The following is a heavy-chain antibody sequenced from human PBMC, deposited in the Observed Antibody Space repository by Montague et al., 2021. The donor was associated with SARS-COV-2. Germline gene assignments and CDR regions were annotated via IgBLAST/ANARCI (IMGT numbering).Heavy chain of an antibody. J-gene: IGHJ5*02. CDR1: GGSTNNYY. CDR2: IHASGIS. CDR3: ARGRFYYDSGELGS. V-gene: IGHV4-4*07. D-gene: IGHD3-22*01. Sequence: SETLSLTCTVSGGSTNNYYWSWIRQPAGKGLEWIGRIHASGISTYNPSLETRVTMSVDTSKNQFSLKLNSVTAADTAVYYCARGRFYYDSGELGSWGQGTLVTVSS.